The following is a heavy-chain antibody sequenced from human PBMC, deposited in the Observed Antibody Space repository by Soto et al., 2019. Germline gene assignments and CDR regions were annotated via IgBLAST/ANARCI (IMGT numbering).Heavy chain of an antibody. Sequence: PGGSLRLSCAASGFTFSNAWMSWVRQAPGKGLEWVGRIKSKTDGGTTGYAAPVKGRFTISRDDSKNTLYLQMNSLKTEDTAVYYCTTYYDYVWGSYRPSGYWGQGTLVTVSS. J-gene: IGHJ4*02. CDR3: TTYYDYVWGSYRPSGY. V-gene: IGHV3-15*01. CDR1: GFTFSNAW. CDR2: IKSKTDGGTT. D-gene: IGHD3-16*02.